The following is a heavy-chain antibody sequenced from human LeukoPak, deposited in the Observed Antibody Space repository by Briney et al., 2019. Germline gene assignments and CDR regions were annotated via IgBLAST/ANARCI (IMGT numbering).Heavy chain of an antibody. Sequence: GGSLRLSCAASGFTFSSYGMHWVRQAPGKGLVWVSRINSDGNSIAYADSVKGRFTISRDNAKNTLYLQMNSLRAEDTAVYYCAKGGTTVVDYWGQGTLVTVSS. CDR1: GFTFSSYG. V-gene: IGHV3-74*01. J-gene: IGHJ4*02. D-gene: IGHD4-23*01. CDR2: INSDGNSI. CDR3: AKGGTTVVDY.